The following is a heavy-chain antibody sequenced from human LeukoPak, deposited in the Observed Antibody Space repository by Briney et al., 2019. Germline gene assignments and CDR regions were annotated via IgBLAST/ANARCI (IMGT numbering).Heavy chain of an antibody. CDR2: ISYDGSNK. D-gene: IGHD6-19*01. CDR3: AREPTGIAVAGSIDY. V-gene: IGHV3-30-3*01. Sequence: GGSLRLSCAASGFTFSSYAMHWVRQAPGKGLEWVAVISYDGSNKYHADSVKGRFTISRDNSKNTLYLQMNSLRAEDTAVYYCAREPTGIAVAGSIDYWGQGTLVTVSS. J-gene: IGHJ4*02. CDR1: GFTFSSYA.